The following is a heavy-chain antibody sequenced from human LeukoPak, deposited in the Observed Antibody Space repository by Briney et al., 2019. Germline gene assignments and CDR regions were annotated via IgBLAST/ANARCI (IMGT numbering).Heavy chain of an antibody. D-gene: IGHD5-24*01. J-gene: IGHJ4*02. V-gene: IGHV3-66*01. CDR2: FYIGGST. Sequence: PGGSLRLSCAVSGFTVSDNYMSWVRQAPGKGLEWVSVFYIGGSTYYADSVKGRFTISGDNSKNSVYLQMNSLRVEDTAVYYCARGDGYNFFDHWGQGTLVTVSS. CDR1: GFTVSDNY. CDR3: ARGDGYNFFDH.